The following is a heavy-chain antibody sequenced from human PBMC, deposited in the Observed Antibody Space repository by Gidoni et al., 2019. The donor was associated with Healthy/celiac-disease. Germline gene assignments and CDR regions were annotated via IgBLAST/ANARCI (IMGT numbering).Heavy chain of an antibody. D-gene: IGHD3-10*01. CDR3: ARDRYYGSGSYLY. CDR1: GFTFSSYW. V-gene: IGHV3-7*03. Sequence: EVQLVESGGGLVQPGGSLRLSCAAPGFTFSSYWMSWVRQAPGKGLEWVANIKQDGSEKYYVDSVKGRFTISRDNAKNSLYLQMNSLRAEDTAVYYCARDRYYGSGSYLYWGQGTLVTVSS. CDR2: IKQDGSEK. J-gene: IGHJ4*02.